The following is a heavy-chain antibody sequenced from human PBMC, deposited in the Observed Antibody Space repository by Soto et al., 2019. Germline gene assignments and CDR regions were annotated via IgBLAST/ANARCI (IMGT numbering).Heavy chain of an antibody. CDR2: FDPEVDKT. CDR1: GYNLNEIF. J-gene: IGHJ4*02. D-gene: IGHD3-22*01. V-gene: IGHV1-24*01. CDR3: ATAPYSSAYQFDY. Sequence: ASVKVSCKVPGYNLNEIFIHWVRQAPGKGLEWMGGFDPEVDKTIYAQRFQGRVTMTEDTSTETAYMELSGLTSVDTAVYYCATAPYSSAYQFDYWGQGTLVTVSS.